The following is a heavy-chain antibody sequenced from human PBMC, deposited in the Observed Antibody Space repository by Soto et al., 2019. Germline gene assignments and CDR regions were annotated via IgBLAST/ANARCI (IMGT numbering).Heavy chain of an antibody. Sequence: EVQLVESGGGLVQPGRSLRLSCAASGFTFDDYAMHWVRQAPGKGLEWVSGISWNSGSIGYADSVKGRFTISRDNAKNSLYLQMNSLRAEDTALYYCAKADVPLVIATFDYWGQGTLVTVSS. CDR1: GFTFDDYA. J-gene: IGHJ4*02. CDR3: AKADVPLVIATFDY. CDR2: ISWNSGSI. D-gene: IGHD3-10*01. V-gene: IGHV3-9*01.